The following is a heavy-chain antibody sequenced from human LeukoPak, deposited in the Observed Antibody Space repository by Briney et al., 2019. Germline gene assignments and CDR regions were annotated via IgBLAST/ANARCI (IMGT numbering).Heavy chain of an antibody. D-gene: IGHD2-15*01. Sequence: PGGSLRLSCAASGFTFSSYAMSWVRQAPGKGLEWVSAISGSGGSTYYADSVKGRFTISRDNSKNTLYLQMNSLRAEDTAVHYCAKKDCSGGSCYSHFQHWGQGTLVTVSS. V-gene: IGHV3-23*01. CDR2: ISGSGGST. CDR1: GFTFSSYA. J-gene: IGHJ1*01. CDR3: AKKDCSGGSCYSHFQH.